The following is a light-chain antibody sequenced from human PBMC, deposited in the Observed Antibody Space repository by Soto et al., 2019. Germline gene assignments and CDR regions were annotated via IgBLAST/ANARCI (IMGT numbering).Light chain of an antibody. CDR1: ESFSSN. V-gene: IGKV3-15*01. CDR3: QQYNNWPLVT. CDR2: GAS. J-gene: IGKJ1*01. Sequence: IVVTQSPATLSFCPWELATLACRASESFSSNLSWYQQKPRQAPRLLIYGASTRATGIPARISGSGSGTEFTLTISSLQSEDFAFYYCQQYNNWPLVTFGQGTKVDIK.